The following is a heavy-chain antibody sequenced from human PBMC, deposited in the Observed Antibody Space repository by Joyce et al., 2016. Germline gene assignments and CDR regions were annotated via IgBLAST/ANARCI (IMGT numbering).Heavy chain of an antibody. D-gene: IGHD3-9*01. CDR2: NDTAMGDT. CDR1: GYTFTTYA. CDR3: ARGTYDILTGNGCDY. V-gene: IGHV1-3*04. Sequence: QVQLVQSGAEVKKPGASVKVSCQGSGYTFTTYAVHWVRQAPGRRPEWMGWNDTAMGDTKYSQKFQGRVTLTRDTSASTAYMELSSLRLEDTAVYYCARGTYDILTGNGCDYWGQGTLITVSS. J-gene: IGHJ4*02.